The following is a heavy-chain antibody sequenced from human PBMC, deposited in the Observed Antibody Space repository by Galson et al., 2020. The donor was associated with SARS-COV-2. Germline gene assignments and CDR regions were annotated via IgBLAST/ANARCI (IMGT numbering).Heavy chain of an antibody. Sequence: GESLKISCKGSGYRFTTYWIGWVRQMPGKGLEWMGIINPVDSETRYSPSFQGQVTISVDKSITTAYLQWTSLKASDNAMYYCARRGFEMTTLQAWYAFDLWGQGTKVTVSS. CDR2: INPVDSET. V-gene: IGHV5-51*01. J-gene: IGHJ3*01. CDR3: ARRGFEMTTLQAWYAFDL. CDR1: GYRFTTYW. D-gene: IGHD4-4*01.